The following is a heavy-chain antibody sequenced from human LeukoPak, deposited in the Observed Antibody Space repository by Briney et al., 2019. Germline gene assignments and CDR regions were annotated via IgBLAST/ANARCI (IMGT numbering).Heavy chain of an antibody. J-gene: IGHJ6*02. CDR3: ARITFVVEGYGMDV. Sequence: SETLSLTCTVSGGSISSYYWIWIRQPPGKGLEWIGYIYYSGSTNYNPSLKSRVTISVDTSKNQFSLKLSSVTAADTAVYYCARITFVVEGYGMDVWGQGTTVTVSS. CDR1: GGSISSYY. V-gene: IGHV4-59*01. D-gene: IGHD2-21*01. CDR2: IYYSGST.